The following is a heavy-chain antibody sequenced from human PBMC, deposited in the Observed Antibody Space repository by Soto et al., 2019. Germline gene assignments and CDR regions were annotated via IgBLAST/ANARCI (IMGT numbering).Heavy chain of an antibody. Sequence: QVQLVESGGGVVQPGRSLRLSCAASGFTFSSYAMHWVRQAPGKGLEWVAVISYDGSNKYYADSVKGRFTISRDNSKNTLYLQMNSLRAEDTAEYYCARETFDIWGQGTMVTVSS. CDR2: ISYDGSNK. CDR1: GFTFSSYA. CDR3: ARETFDI. J-gene: IGHJ3*02. V-gene: IGHV3-30-3*01.